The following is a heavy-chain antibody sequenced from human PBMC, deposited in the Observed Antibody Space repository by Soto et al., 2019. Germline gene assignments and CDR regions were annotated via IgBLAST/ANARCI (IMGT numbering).Heavy chain of an antibody. J-gene: IGHJ4*02. D-gene: IGHD2-2*01. CDR3: ARATGSNHPFDY. V-gene: IGHV3-74*01. CDR2: ISTDGSST. Sequence: EVQLVESGGGLVQPGGSLRLSCAATGFTFSTYWMHWVRQGPGKGLVWVSRISTDGSSTTYADSVKGRFTISRDNAKNTRYLQMNSRRAEDTAVYYCARATGSNHPFDYWGQGSRVTVSS. CDR1: GFTFSTYW.